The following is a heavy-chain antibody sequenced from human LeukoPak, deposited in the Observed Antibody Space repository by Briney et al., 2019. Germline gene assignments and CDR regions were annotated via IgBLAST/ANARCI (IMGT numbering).Heavy chain of an antibody. D-gene: IGHD3-3*01. CDR3: ARGSRFGVAERDAFDI. CDR1: GFTFSRYS. J-gene: IGHJ3*02. Sequence: GGSLRLSCAASGFTFSRYSMNWVRQAPGKGLEWVSSISISSNYIYYADSVKGRFTISRDNAKNSLFLQVNSLRAEDTAMYYCARGSRFGVAERDAFDIWGQGTMVTVSS. V-gene: IGHV3-21*01. CDR2: ISISSNYI.